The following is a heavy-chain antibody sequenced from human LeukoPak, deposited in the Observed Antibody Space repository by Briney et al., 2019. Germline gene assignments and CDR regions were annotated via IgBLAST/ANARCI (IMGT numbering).Heavy chain of an antibody. D-gene: IGHD3-16*01. CDR3: ARGRRTLYKMTPGDAFDI. CDR1: GDSISSYY. Sequence: PSETLSLTCTVSGDSISSYYWSWIRQSAERGLEWIGRQYTSGNTNYNPSLKGRVTISVDKSKNQFSLNLSSVTAADTAVYYCARGRRTLYKMTPGDAFDIWGQGTMVTVSS. CDR2: QYTSGNT. J-gene: IGHJ3*02. V-gene: IGHV4-4*07.